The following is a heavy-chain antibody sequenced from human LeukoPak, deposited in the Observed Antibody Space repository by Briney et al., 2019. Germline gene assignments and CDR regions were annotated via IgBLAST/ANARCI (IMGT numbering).Heavy chain of an antibody. D-gene: IGHD1-26*01. Sequence: SQTLSPTCAISGDSVSSNSAAWNWIRQSPSRGLEWLGRTYYRSKWYNDYAGAVKSLITTNPDTSKHHFSLQLHSVTPEDTAVYYCASGLWELGYYYYHYMDVWGKRTTVTVSS. CDR1: GDSVSSNSAA. V-gene: IGHV6-1*01. CDR2: TYYRSKWYN. CDR3: ASGLWELGYYYYHYMDV. J-gene: IGHJ6*03.